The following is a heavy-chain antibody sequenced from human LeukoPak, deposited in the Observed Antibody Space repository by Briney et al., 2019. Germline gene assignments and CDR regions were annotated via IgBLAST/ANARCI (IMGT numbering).Heavy chain of an antibody. CDR1: GFTFSSYE. CDR2: ISSRSTTI. CDR3: GASRQYVGAFDI. V-gene: IGHV3-48*03. J-gene: IGHJ3*02. Sequence: GGSLRLSCAASGFTFSSYEFYWVRQAPGKGLEWISYISSRSTTIKYADSVRGRFSISRDDARQSAYLQMNSLRAEDTAIYYCGASRQYVGAFDIWGQGTLVTVSS. D-gene: IGHD3-16*01.